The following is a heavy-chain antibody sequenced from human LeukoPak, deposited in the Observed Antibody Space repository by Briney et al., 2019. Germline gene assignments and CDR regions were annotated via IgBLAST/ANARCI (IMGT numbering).Heavy chain of an antibody. CDR2: INPNSGGT. Sequence: ASVKVSCKASGYTFTGYYMHWVRQAPGQGLEWMGWINPNSGGTNYAQKFQGRVTMTRDTSISKAYMELRRLRSDDTAVYYCAMVGYCSSTSCDAPYYYYMDVWGKGTTVTVSS. V-gene: IGHV1-2*02. CDR3: AMVGYCSSTSCDAPYYYYMDV. J-gene: IGHJ6*03. D-gene: IGHD2-2*01. CDR1: GYTFTGYY.